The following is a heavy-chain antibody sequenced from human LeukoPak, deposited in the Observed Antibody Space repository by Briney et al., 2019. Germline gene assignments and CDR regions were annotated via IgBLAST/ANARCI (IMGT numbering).Heavy chain of an antibody. Sequence: GSLRLSCAASGFTFSSYGMSWVRQAPGKGLEWIGEITYDGSTNYNPSLKSRVTISVDTSKIQFSLNLSSVTAADTAVYYCARGLASGYPPIPFDYWGQGTQVTVSS. D-gene: IGHD3-3*01. J-gene: IGHJ4*02. CDR3: ARGLASGYPPIPFDY. V-gene: IGHV4-34*01. CDR2: ITYDGST. CDR1: GFTFSSYG.